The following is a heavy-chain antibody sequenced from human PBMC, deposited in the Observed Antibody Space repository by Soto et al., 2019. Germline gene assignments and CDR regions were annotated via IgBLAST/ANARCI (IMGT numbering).Heavy chain of an antibody. D-gene: IGHD3-3*01. CDR1: GGSISIGGYS. J-gene: IGHJ6*02. Sequence: SETLSLTCAVSGGSISIGGYSWSWIRQPPGKGLEWIGYIYHSGSTYYNPSLKSRVTISVDRSKNQFSLKLSSVTAADTAVYYCAGRYYDFWSGYYGYYGMDVWGQGTMVTVPS. V-gene: IGHV4-30-2*01. CDR3: AGRYYDFWSGYYGYYGMDV. CDR2: IYHSGST.